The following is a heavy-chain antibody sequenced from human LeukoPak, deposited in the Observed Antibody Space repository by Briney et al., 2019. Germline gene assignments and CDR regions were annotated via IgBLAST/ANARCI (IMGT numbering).Heavy chain of an antibody. CDR2: IYYSGST. Sequence: TSSETLSLTCTVSGASIISANYYWNWIRQPPGKGLEWIGNIYYSGSTHSNPSLKSRVTVSVDTSKNQFSLRLSSVTAADTAVYYCVRGRGDYSDSSGGYYFDFWGQGTLVTVSS. CDR1: GASIISANYY. D-gene: IGHD3-22*01. V-gene: IGHV4-39*07. J-gene: IGHJ4*02. CDR3: VRGRGDYSDSSGGYYFDF.